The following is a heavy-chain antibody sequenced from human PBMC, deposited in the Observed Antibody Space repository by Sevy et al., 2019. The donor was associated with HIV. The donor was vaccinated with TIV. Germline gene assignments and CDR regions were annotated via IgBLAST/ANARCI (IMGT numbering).Heavy chain of an antibody. D-gene: IGHD3-3*01. CDR1: GFTFSSYA. J-gene: IGHJ5*02. V-gene: IGHV3-23*01. Sequence: GGSLRLPCAASGFTFSSYAMSWVRQAPGKGLEWVSAMSGSGGSTYYADSVKGRLTISRENSKNTLNLQMNSLRTEVTAVYYCAKGLTIFGVVKVGWFDPWGQGTLVTVSS. CDR2: MSGSGGST. CDR3: AKGLTIFGVVKVGWFDP.